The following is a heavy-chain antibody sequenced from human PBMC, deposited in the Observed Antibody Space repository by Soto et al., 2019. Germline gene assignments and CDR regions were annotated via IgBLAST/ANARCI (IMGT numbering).Heavy chain of an antibody. D-gene: IGHD6-25*01. CDR3: ISRRAAYDYHGLDV. CDR2: LYFNGDR. CDR1: GFSLSSSGVG. Sequence: QITLKESGPTLAKPTQTLTLTCTFSGFSLSSSGVGVGWIRQPPGTSLEWLAVLYFNGDRRRSPSLENRLTITKDTSKDLVILTTTNMAPVDTATYYCISRRAAYDYHGLDVWGQGTTVTVSS. V-gene: IGHV2-5*01. J-gene: IGHJ6*02.